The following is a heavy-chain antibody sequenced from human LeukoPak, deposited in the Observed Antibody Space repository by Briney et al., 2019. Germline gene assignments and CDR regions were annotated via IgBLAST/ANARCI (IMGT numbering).Heavy chain of an antibody. CDR3: ASGVMYYDRSGRNY. J-gene: IGHJ4*02. D-gene: IGHD3-22*01. V-gene: IGHV3-48*03. Sequence: GGSLRLSCAASGFPFSNSEMNWVRQAPGKGLEWVSYISNDGNTIYYADSVKGRFTVSRDNAKNSGYLQMNSLRAEDTAVYYCASGVMYYDRSGRNYWGQGTLVTVSS. CDR2: ISNDGNTI. CDR1: GFPFSNSE.